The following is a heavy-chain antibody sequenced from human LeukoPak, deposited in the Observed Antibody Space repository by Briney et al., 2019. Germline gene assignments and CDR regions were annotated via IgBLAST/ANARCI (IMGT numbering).Heavy chain of an antibody. V-gene: IGHV4-39*07. CDR1: GGSIGSSSNY. J-gene: IGHJ4*02. Sequence: PSETLSLTCTVSGGSIGSSSNYWGWIRQPPGKGLEWIGNIYYSGTTYYNPSLKSRVTISGDTSKNQFSRKLSSVTAADTAVYYCARDAGAYGITFGGVIATHYFDYWGQGTLVTVSS. D-gene: IGHD3-16*02. CDR3: ARDAGAYGITFGGVIATHYFDY. CDR2: IYYSGTT.